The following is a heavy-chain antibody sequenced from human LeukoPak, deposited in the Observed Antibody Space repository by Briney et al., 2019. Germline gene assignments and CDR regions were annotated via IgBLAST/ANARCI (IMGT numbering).Heavy chain of an antibody. Sequence: SVKVSCKASGYTFTSYGISWVRQAPGQGLEWIGRIIPSLDVANYAQKFQGRVTLSVDRDTATTYMEVTSLRSEDTAIYYCARDHCSPGTCLGGHWGQGTLVTVSS. CDR3: ARDHCSPGTCLGGH. V-gene: IGHV1-69*04. CDR1: GYTFTSYG. D-gene: IGHD2-15*01. J-gene: IGHJ4*02. CDR2: IIPSLDVA.